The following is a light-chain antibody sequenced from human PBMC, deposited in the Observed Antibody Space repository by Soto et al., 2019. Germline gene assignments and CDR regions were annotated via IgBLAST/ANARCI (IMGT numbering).Light chain of an antibody. CDR2: GAS. Sequence: EVVLTQSPDTLPLSPGERATLSCRASQSVSINSLVWYQQKPGQAPRLLIYGASNRATGIPDRFSASGSGTDFTLTISRLEPEDSAVYYCQQCGGSPLFSFGPGTRVDI. CDR1: QSVSINS. J-gene: IGKJ3*01. CDR3: QQCGGSPLFS. V-gene: IGKV3-20*01.